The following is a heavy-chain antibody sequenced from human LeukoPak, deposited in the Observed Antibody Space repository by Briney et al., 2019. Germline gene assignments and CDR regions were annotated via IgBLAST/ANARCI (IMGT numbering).Heavy chain of an antibody. CDR1: GGSISSYY. J-gene: IGHJ1*01. Sequence: SETLSLTCTVSGGSISSYYWSWIRQPPGKGLEWIGYIYYSRSTNYNPSLKSRVTISVDTSKNQLSLKLSSVTAADTAVYYCARLKYYYDSSGYRAEYFQHWGQGTLVTVSS. V-gene: IGHV4-59*01. D-gene: IGHD3-22*01. CDR2: IYYSRST. CDR3: ARLKYYYDSSGYRAEYFQH.